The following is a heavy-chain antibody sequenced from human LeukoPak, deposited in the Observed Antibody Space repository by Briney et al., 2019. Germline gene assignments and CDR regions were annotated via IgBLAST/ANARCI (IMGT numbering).Heavy chain of an antibody. CDR3: ARDQYGSGSYSRLDY. CDR1: GFTFSSYS. J-gene: IGHJ4*02. CDR2: ISSSSSYI. Sequence: PGGSLRLSCAASGFTFSSYSMNWVRQAPGKGLEWVSSISSSSSYIYYADSVKGRFTISRDNAKNSLYLQMNSLRAEDTAVHYCARDQYGSGSYSRLDYWGQGTLVTVSS. V-gene: IGHV3-21*01. D-gene: IGHD3-10*01.